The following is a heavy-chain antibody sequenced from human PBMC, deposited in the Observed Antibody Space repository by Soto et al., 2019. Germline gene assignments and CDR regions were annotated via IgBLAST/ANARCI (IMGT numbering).Heavy chain of an antibody. Sequence: GGSLRLSCAASGFTFSDYYMSWIRQAPGKGLEWIAYISGSSDYIDYADSLKGRFTISRDNAKKSLYLQMNSLRAGDTAVYFCARGSIIRAMDVWGQGTTVTVSS. CDR3: ARGSIIRAMDV. CDR1: GFTFSDYY. J-gene: IGHJ6*02. D-gene: IGHD3-10*01. CDR2: ISGSSDYI. V-gene: IGHV3-11*06.